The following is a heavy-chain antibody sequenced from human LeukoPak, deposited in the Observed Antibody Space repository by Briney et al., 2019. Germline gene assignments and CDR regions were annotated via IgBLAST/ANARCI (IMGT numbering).Heavy chain of an antibody. CDR1: GFTFSSYG. D-gene: IGHD6-19*01. V-gene: IGHV3-30*18. CDR2: ISYVGSNK. J-gene: IGHJ4*02. Sequence: GGSLRLSCAASGFTFSSYGMHWVRQAPGKGLEWVAFISYVGSNKYYADSVKGRFTTSRGNSKNTLYLQMNSLRAEDTAVYYCAEHPGIAVAGTGCDFDYWGQGTLVTVSS. CDR3: AEHPGIAVAGTGCDFDY.